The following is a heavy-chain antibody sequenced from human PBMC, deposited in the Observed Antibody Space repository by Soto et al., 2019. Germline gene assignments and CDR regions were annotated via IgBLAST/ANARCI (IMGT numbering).Heavy chain of an antibody. CDR3: AREIYYDSRATAGV. J-gene: IGHJ6*02. CDR1: GGSFSGNY. V-gene: IGHV4-34*01. D-gene: IGHD3-22*01. CDR2: ISHSGTT. Sequence: SETLSLTCTVYGGSFSGNYWSWIRQPPGMGLEWIGEISHSGTTYYNPSLKSRVTISVDTSKNQFSLKLSSVTAADTAVYYCAREIYYDSRATAGVWGQGTTVTVSS.